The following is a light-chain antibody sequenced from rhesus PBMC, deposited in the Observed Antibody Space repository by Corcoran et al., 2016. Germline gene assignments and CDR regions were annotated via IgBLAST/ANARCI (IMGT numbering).Light chain of an antibody. CDR3: LQYNSSPYS. V-gene: IGKV1-22*01. Sequence: DIQMTQSPSSLSASLGDKVTITCRASQDFGSWLAWYQQKPGKAPKLLIYKASSLKSGVPSRFSGSGSGTDFTLTISSLQPEDFATYYCLQYNSSPYSFGQGTKVEIK. CDR2: KAS. J-gene: IGKJ2*01. CDR1: QDFGSW.